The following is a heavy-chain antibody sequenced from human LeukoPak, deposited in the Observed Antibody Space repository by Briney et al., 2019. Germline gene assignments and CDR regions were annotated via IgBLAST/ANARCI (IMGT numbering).Heavy chain of an antibody. CDR2: ISVSGST. J-gene: IGHJ4*02. CDR3: ARGNYEIDY. Sequence: MPSETLSLTCTVSGVSISSYYWSWIRQPAGKGLEWIGRISVSGSTNYNPSLKSRVTMSVGTSKIQFSLKLSSVTAADTAVYYCARGNYEIDYWGQGTLVTVSS. D-gene: IGHD3-3*01. V-gene: IGHV4-4*07. CDR1: GVSISSYY.